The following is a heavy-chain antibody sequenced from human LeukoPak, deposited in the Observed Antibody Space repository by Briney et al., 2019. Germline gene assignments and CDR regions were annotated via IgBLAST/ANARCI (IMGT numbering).Heavy chain of an antibody. D-gene: IGHD6-19*01. V-gene: IGHV3-21*01. CDR3: ARAAGLYSSGWYFDY. Sequence: PGGSLRLSCAASGFAFSSYSMNWVRQAPGKGLEWVSSISSSSSYIYYADSVKGQFTISRDNAKNSLYLQMNSLRAEDTAVYYCARAAGLYSSGWYFDYWGRGTLVTVSS. CDR2: ISSSSSYI. CDR1: GFAFSSYS. J-gene: IGHJ4*02.